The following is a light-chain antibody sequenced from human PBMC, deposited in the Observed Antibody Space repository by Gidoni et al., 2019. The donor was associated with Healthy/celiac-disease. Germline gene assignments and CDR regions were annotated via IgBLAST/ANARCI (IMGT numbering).Light chain of an antibody. J-gene: IGKJ3*01. V-gene: IGKV1-13*02. CDR3: QQFNSYPIT. CDR2: DAS. Sequence: AIQLTQSPSSLSASVGDRVTITCRSSQGISSALAWYQQKPGKAPKLLIYDASSLESGVPSRFSGSGSGTDFTLTISSLQPGDFATYYCQQFNSYPITFGPGTKVDIK. CDR1: QGISSA.